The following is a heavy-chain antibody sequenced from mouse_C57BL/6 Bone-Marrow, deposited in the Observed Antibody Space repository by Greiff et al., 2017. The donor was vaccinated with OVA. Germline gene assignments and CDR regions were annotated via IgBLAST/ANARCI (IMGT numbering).Heavy chain of an antibody. CDR3: ARGPFDGPWFAY. J-gene: IGHJ3*01. D-gene: IGHD2-3*01. CDR1: GYAFSSSW. Sequence: QVQLQQSGPELVKPGASVKISCKASGYAFSSSWMNWVKQRPGKGLEWIGRIYPGGGDTNYNGKFKGKATLTADKSSSTAYMLLSSLTSEDSAVYFCARGPFDGPWFAYWGQGTLVTVSA. V-gene: IGHV1-82*01. CDR2: IYPGGGDT.